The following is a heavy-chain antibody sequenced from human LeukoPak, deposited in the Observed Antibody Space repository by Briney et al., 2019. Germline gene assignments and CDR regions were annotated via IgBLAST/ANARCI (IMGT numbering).Heavy chain of an antibody. D-gene: IGHD6-13*01. Sequence: SETLSLTCTVSGGSISSYYWSWIRQSPGKGLEWIGYIHYSGSTNYNPSLKSRVTISVDTSKNRFSLRLRSVTAADTAVYYCARLGDSSSWYDLRDAFDIWGQGTMVTVSS. J-gene: IGHJ3*02. CDR3: ARLGDSSSWYDLRDAFDI. V-gene: IGHV4-59*08. CDR1: GGSISSYY. CDR2: IHYSGST.